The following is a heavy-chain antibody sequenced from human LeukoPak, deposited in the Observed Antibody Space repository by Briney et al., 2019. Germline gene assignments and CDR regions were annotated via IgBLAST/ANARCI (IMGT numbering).Heavy chain of an antibody. CDR1: GGSFSGYY. CDR3: ARGTSHSSSLFFDY. CDR2: INHSGST. Sequence: TSETLSLTCAVYGGSFSGYYWSWIRQPPGKGLEWIGEINHSGSTNYNPSLKSRVTISVDTSRNQFSLKLSSVTAADTAVYYCARGTSHSSSLFFDYWGQGNLVTVSS. V-gene: IGHV4-34*01. J-gene: IGHJ4*02. D-gene: IGHD6-6*01.